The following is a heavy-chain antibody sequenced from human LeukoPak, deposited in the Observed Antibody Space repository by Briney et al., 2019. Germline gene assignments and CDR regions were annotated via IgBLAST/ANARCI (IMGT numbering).Heavy chain of an antibody. CDR3: ARDLSYSGSYSTFDY. Sequence: SETLSLTCTVSGGSISSSSYYWGWIRQPPGKGLEWIGSIYYSGSTYYNPSLKSRVTISVDTSKNQFSLKLSSVTAADTAVYYCARDLSYSGSYSTFDYWGQGTLVTVSS. V-gene: IGHV4-39*07. D-gene: IGHD1-26*01. CDR2: IYYSGST. CDR1: GGSISSSSYY. J-gene: IGHJ4*02.